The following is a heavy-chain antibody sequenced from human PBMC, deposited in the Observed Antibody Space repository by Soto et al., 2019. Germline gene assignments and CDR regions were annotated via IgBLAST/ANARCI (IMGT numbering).Heavy chain of an antibody. CDR1: GFTFSSYS. J-gene: IGHJ4*02. Sequence: GGSLRLSCAASGFTFSSYSMNCVRQAPGKGLEWVSSISSSSSYIYYADSVKGRFTISRDNAKNSLYLQMNSLRAEDTAVYYWARDPGLGRLFDYWGQGTLVTVSS. D-gene: IGHD1-26*01. CDR2: ISSSSSYI. CDR3: ARDPGLGRLFDY. V-gene: IGHV3-21*01.